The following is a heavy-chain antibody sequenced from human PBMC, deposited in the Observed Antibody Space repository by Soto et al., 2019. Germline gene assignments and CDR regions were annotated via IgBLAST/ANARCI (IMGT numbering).Heavy chain of an antibody. V-gene: IGHV4-34*01. J-gene: IGHJ5*02. Sequence: SETLSLTCAVYGGSFSGYYWSWIRQPPGKGLEWIGEINHSGSTNYNPSLKSRVTISVDTSKNQFSLKLSSVTAADTAVYYCARASYYYDSSGYSRSRKYNWFDPWGQGTLVTVSS. CDR1: GGSFSGYY. D-gene: IGHD3-22*01. CDR2: INHSGST. CDR3: ARASYYYDSSGYSRSRKYNWFDP.